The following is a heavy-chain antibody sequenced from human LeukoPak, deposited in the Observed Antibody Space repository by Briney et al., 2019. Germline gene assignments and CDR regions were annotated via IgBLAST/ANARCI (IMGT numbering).Heavy chain of an antibody. CDR2: ISTGSSYI. J-gene: IGHJ4*02. CDR1: GFTFSGHF. D-gene: IGHD3-22*01. Sequence: GGSLRLSCSASGFTFSGHFMHWVRQAPGKGLEWVSSISTGSSYIYYADSVKGRFTISRENAKNSLYLQMNSLRAEDTAVYYCARDSTPYDSSGYCYDYWGQGTLVTVSS. CDR3: ARDSTPYDSSGYCYDY. V-gene: IGHV3-21*01.